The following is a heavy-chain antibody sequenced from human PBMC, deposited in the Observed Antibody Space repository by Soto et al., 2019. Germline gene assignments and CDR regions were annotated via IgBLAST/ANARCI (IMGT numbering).Heavy chain of an antibody. CDR3: ATGVWYDFDY. V-gene: IGHV3-48*03. CDR1: GVTLSSYE. CDR2: IKKNGGTV. J-gene: IGHJ4*02. Sequence: EVQLVESGGGLVQPGGSLRLSCAVFGVTLSSYEMNWVRQAPGKGLEWVSYIKKNGGTVSYADSVKGRITISRDNAENSLYQQMNSLGAEDTAVYYCATGVWYDFDYWGKGALVPVSS. D-gene: IGHD2-15*01.